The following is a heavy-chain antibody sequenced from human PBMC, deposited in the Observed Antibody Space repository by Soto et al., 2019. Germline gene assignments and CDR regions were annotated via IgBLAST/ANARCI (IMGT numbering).Heavy chain of an antibody. CDR1: GYTFTNYA. D-gene: IGHD2-2*01. Sequence: QVQLVQSGAEVKKPGASVKVSCKGSGYTFTNYAMHWVRQAPGQRLEWMGWINAGNGNTKYSQKFQGRVTITRDTSASTAYMELSSLISEYTAVFYCARAYAGDASPDYWGQGTLVTVSS. CDR2: INAGNGNT. J-gene: IGHJ4*02. V-gene: IGHV1-3*01. CDR3: ARAYAGDASPDY.